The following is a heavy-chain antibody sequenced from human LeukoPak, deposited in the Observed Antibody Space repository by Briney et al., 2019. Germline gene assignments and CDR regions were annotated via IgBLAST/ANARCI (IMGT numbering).Heavy chain of an antibody. D-gene: IGHD3-16*02. V-gene: IGHV3-21*01. J-gene: IGHJ4*02. CDR1: ASTFSSYS. Sequence: PAGSLRLSCAASASTFSSYSMNWVRKAPGKGLEWVSSISSSSSYIYYADSVKGRFTISRDNAKNSLYLQMNSLRAEDTAVYYCARDRIGDDYIWGSYRPLADYWGQGTLVTVSS. CDR3: ARDRIGDDYIWGSYRPLADY. CDR2: ISSSSSYI.